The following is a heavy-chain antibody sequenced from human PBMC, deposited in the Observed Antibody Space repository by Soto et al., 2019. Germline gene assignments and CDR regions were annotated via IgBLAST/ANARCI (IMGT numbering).Heavy chain of an antibody. V-gene: IGHV3-33*01. Sequence: QVQLVESGGGVVQPGRSLRLSCAASGFTFSSCGMHWVRQAPGKGLEWVAVIWYDGSNKYYADSVKGRFTISRDNSKNTLDLQMNSLRAEDTAVYYCAREFGPTRYYFDYCGQGTLVTVSS. D-gene: IGHD3-10*01. CDR3: AREFGPTRYYFDY. J-gene: IGHJ4*02. CDR1: GFTFSSCG. CDR2: IWYDGSNK.